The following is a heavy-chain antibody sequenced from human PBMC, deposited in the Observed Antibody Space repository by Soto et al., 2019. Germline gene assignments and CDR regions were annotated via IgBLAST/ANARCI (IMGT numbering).Heavy chain of an antibody. J-gene: IGHJ4*02. Sequence: QVQLVESGGGVVQPGRSLRLSCAASGFTFSSYGMHWVRQAPGKGLEWVAVISYDGSNKYYADSVKGRFTISSDNSENTLYLQMNSLRAEDTAVYYCAKVPPYGPANWGQGTLVTVSS. V-gene: IGHV3-30*18. CDR2: ISYDGSNK. CDR3: AKVPPYGPAN. D-gene: IGHD4-17*01. CDR1: GFTFSSYG.